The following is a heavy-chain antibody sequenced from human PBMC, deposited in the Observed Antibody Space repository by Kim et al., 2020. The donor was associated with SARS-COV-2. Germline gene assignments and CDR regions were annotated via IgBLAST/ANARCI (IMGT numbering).Heavy chain of an antibody. J-gene: IGHJ6*03. Sequence: GGSLRLSCAASGFTFSSYWMSWVRQAPGKGLEWVANIKQDGSEKYYVDSVKGRFTISRDNAKNSLYLQMNSLRAEDTAVYYCARVFREYSSSSDYYYYYMDVWGKGTTVTVSS. CDR3: ARVFREYSSSSDYYYYYMDV. CDR1: GFTFSSYW. CDR2: IKQDGSEK. D-gene: IGHD6-6*01. V-gene: IGHV3-7*01.